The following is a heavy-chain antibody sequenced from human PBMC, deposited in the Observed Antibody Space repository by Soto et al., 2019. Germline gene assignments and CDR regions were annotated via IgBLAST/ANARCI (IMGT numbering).Heavy chain of an antibody. CDR3: ARERTDALHSSWPPDY. J-gene: IGHJ4*02. CDR2: ISSSSSYI. V-gene: IGHV3-21*01. Sequence: GSLSLSCAASGLTLSSYSMNWVRQAPGKGLEWVSSISSSSSYIYYADSVKGRFTISRDNAKNSLYLQMNSMRAEDTAVYYCARERTDALHSSWPPDYWGQGTLVTVSS. D-gene: IGHD6-13*01. CDR1: GLTLSSYS.